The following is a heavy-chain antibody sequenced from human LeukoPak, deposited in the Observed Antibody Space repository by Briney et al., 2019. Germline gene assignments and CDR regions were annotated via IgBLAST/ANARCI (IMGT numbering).Heavy chain of an antibody. CDR3: ARLGVAGDPSSAEYFQH. CDR2: ISLYNPKT. V-gene: IGHV1-18*01. J-gene: IGHJ1*01. D-gene: IGHD6-19*01. CDR1: GYTFTSYA. Sequence: GASVKVSCKASGYTFTSYAISWVRQAPGQRLDWMGWISLYNPKTSYAQKFQGRVTMTTDTSTSTAYMELRSLRSDDTAVYYCARLGVAGDPSSAEYFQHWGQGTLLTVSS.